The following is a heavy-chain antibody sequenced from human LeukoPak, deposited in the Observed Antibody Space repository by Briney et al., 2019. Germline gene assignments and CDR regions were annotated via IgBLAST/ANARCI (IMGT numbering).Heavy chain of an antibody. Sequence: PSETLSLTCTVSGGSISSYYWSWIRQPAGKGLEWIGRIYTSGSTNYNASLKSRVSMSVDTSKNQFSLKLSPVPAADTAVFYCARENSGSYREFDYWGQGTLVTVSS. CDR1: GGSISSYY. V-gene: IGHV4-4*07. J-gene: IGHJ4*02. D-gene: IGHD1-26*01. CDR2: IYTSGST. CDR3: ARENSGSYREFDY.